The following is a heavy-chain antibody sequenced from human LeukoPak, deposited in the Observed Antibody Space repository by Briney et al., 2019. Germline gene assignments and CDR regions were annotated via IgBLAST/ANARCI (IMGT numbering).Heavy chain of an antibody. CDR1: GFSFNSYA. CDR3: AKSASYDYAWGSYRFDD. V-gene: IGHV3-23*01. CDR2: ISGSGGST. J-gene: IGHJ4*02. D-gene: IGHD3-16*02. Sequence: GGSLRLSCAASGFSFNSYAMNWVRQATGKGLEWVSAISGSGGSTYYADSVKGRFTISRDNSKNTLYLQMNTLRAEDTALYYCAKSASYDYAWGSYRFDDWGQGTLVTVSS.